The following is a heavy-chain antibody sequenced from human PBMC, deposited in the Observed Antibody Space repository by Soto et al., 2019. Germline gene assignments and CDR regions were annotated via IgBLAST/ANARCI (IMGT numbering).Heavy chain of an antibody. D-gene: IGHD2-2*01. V-gene: IGHV3-30-3*01. CDR2: ISYDGSNK. CDR3: ARDGCISTSCYAPYYYYGMDV. J-gene: IGHJ6*02. CDR1: GFTFSSYA. Sequence: QVQLVESGGGVVQPGRSLRLSCAASGFTFSSYAMHWVRQAPGKGLEWVAVISYDGSNKYYADSVKGRFTISRDNSKNQLYLQMNSLRAEDTAVYYCARDGCISTSCYAPYYYYGMDVWGQGTTVTVSS.